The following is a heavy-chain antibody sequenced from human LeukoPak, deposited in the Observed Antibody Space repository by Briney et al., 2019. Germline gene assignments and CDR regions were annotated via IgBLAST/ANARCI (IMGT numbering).Heavy chain of an antibody. CDR1: GGSISSGNW. CDR2: IYHSGST. V-gene: IGHV4-4*02. J-gene: IGHJ6*02. CDR3: ARVLYSSGWDSDYYYGMDV. D-gene: IGHD6-19*01. Sequence: SETMSLTCAVSGGSISSGNWWSWVRQPPGKGLEWIGEIYHSGSTNYNPSLKSRVTISVDKSKNQFSLKLSSVTAADTAVYYCARVLYSSGWDSDYYYGMDVWGQGTTVTVSS.